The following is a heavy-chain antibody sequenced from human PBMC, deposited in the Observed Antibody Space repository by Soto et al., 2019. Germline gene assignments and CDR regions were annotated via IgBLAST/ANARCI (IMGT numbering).Heavy chain of an antibody. V-gene: IGHV1-3*01. J-gene: IGHJ5*02. CDR2: INAGNGNT. CDR1: GYTFTSYA. D-gene: IGHD2-15*01. CDR3: AGDFYSYTRIRAASRIDP. Sequence: VASVKVSCKASGYTFTSYAMHWVRQAPGQRLEWMGRINAGNGNTKYSQKFQGRVTITRDTSASTAYMELSSLRSEDTAVYYCAGDFYSYTRIRAASRIDPWGQGTLVTVSS.